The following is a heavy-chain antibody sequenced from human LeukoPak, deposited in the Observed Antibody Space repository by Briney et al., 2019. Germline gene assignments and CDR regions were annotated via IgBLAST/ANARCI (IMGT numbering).Heavy chain of an antibody. J-gene: IGHJ4*02. Sequence: PGGSLRLSCAASGFTFSSYAMSWVRQAPGKGLEWVSAISGSGGSTYYADSVKGRFPISRDNAKNTLYLQMNSLRAEDTAVYYCAKLPSDSSGYYFFDYWGQGTLVTVSS. V-gene: IGHV3-23*01. D-gene: IGHD3-22*01. CDR2: ISGSGGST. CDR1: GFTFSSYA. CDR3: AKLPSDSSGYYFFDY.